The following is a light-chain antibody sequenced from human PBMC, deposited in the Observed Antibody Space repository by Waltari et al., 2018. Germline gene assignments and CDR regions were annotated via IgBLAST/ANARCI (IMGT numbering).Light chain of an antibody. CDR1: QSVLYSSNNNNY. Sequence: LAVSLGERATINCKSSQSVLYSSNNNNYLAWYRQKPGQPPKLLFYWASTRASGVPDRFSGSGSGTDFTLTISSLQAEDVAVYYCQQYYTTPRTFGQGTTVEIK. CDR2: WAS. V-gene: IGKV4-1*01. J-gene: IGKJ1*01. CDR3: QQYYTTPRT.